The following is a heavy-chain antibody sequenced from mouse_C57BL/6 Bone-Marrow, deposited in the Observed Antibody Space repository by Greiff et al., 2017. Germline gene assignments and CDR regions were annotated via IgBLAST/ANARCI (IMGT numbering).Heavy chain of an antibody. V-gene: IGHV1-81*01. CDR3: ARERASYSFAY. CDR2: IYPRSGNT. CDR1: GYTFTSYG. Sequence: VQLQQSGAELARPGASVKLSCKASGYTFTSYGISWVKQRTGQGLEWIGEIYPRSGNTYYNEKFKGKATLTADKSSSPAYMELRSLTSEDSAVYFWARERASYSFAYWGQGTLVTVSA. J-gene: IGHJ3*01. D-gene: IGHD2-10*01.